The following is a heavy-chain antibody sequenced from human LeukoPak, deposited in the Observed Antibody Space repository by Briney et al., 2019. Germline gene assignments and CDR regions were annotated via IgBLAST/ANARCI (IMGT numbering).Heavy chain of an antibody. CDR2: IKQDGSEK. J-gene: IGHJ4*02. D-gene: IGHD4-17*01. CDR1: GFTFSSYW. V-gene: IGHV3-7*01. Sequence: PGGSLRLSCAASGFTFSSYWMSWVRQAPGKGLEWVANIKQDGSEKYYADSVKGRFTISRDNSKNTLYLQMNSLRAEDTAVYYCARTNFYGENDWGQGTLVTVSS. CDR3: ARTNFYGEND.